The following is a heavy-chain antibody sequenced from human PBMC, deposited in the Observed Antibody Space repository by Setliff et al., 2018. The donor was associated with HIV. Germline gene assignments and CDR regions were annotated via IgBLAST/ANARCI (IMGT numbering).Heavy chain of an antibody. V-gene: IGHV3-23*01. D-gene: IGHD2-15*01. Sequence: GGSLRLSCAASGFSFRSYAVSWVRQAPGKGLEWVSVISGSGDITYYRESVKGRFTVSRDNSNNTVYLQMNSLRVEDTAVYYCAKDVCSGAYCYAYYYYGMDVWGQGTMVTVSS. CDR2: ISGSGDIT. CDR1: GFSFRSYA. J-gene: IGHJ6*02. CDR3: AKDVCSGAYCYAYYYYGMDV.